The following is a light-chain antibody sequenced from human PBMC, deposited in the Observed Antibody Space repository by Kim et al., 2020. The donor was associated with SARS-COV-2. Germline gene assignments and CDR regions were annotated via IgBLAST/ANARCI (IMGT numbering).Light chain of an antibody. CDR1: SLRSYY. J-gene: IGLJ2*01. CDR2: GKN. CDR3: NSRDSNDNVI. Sequence: SSELTQDPAVSVALGQTVRITCQGDSLRSYYATWYQQKPGQAPILVSYGKNNRPSGIQDRFSGSSSGNTASLTITGTQAGDEAEYYCNSRDSNDNVIFGGGTKLTVL. V-gene: IGLV3-19*01.